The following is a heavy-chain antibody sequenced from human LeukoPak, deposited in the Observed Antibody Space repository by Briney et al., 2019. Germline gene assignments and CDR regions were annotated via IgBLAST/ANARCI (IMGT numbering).Heavy chain of an antibody. Sequence: GGSLRVSCAASGFTFSSYAMSWVRQASGKGLEWVSFISGSGGSTYYVDSVKGRFTIPRDNAKNSLYLQMNSLRAEDTAVYYCAELGITMIGGVWGKGTTVTISS. V-gene: IGHV3-23*01. CDR3: AELGITMIGGV. J-gene: IGHJ6*04. D-gene: IGHD3-10*02. CDR1: GFTFSSYA. CDR2: ISGSGGST.